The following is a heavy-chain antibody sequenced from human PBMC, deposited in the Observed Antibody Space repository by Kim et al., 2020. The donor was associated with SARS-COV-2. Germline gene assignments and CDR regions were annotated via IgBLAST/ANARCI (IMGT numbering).Heavy chain of an antibody. V-gene: IGHV3-11*01. Sequence: GGSLRLSCAASGFTFSDYYMSWIRQAPGKGLEWVSYISSSGSTIYYADSVKGRFTISRGNAKNSLYLQMNSLRAEDTAVYYCARAPKKYDILTGYSRGGYWGQGTLVTVSS. CDR2: ISSSGSTI. CDR1: GFTFSDYY. J-gene: IGHJ4*02. CDR3: ARAPKKYDILTGYSRGGY. D-gene: IGHD3-9*01.